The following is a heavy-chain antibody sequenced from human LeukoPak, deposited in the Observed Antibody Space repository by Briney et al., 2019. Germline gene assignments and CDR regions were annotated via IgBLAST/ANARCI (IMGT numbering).Heavy chain of an antibody. CDR1: GYTFTSYD. CDR3: ARGWMDYYYYGMDV. V-gene: IGHV1-8*01. J-gene: IGHJ6*02. D-gene: IGHD1-1*01. Sequence: GASVKVSCKASGYTFTSYDINWVRQATGQGLEWMGWMNPNSGNTGYALKFQGRVTMTRNTSISTAYMELSSLRSEDTAVYYCARGWMDYYYYGMDVWGQGTTVTVSS. CDR2: MNPNSGNT.